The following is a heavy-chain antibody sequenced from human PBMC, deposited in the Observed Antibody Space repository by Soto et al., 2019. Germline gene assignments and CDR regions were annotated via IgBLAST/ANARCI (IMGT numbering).Heavy chain of an antibody. CDR1: GFTFDGYA. CDR2: IGGSGDGT. CDR3: AKAREVTLVRVPSSY. Sequence: PGGSLRLSCAASGFTFDGYAMSWVRQAPGKGLQWVSTIGGSGDGTYYADSVKGRFTISRDNSKNTLYLQMNSLRAEDTAVYYCAKAREVTLVRVPSSYWCQGTLVTVSS. V-gene: IGHV3-23*01. D-gene: IGHD3-10*01. J-gene: IGHJ4*02.